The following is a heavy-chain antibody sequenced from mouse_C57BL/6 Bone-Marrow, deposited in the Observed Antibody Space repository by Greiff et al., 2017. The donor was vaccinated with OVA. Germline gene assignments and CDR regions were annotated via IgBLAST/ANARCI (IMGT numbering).Heavy chain of an antibody. J-gene: IGHJ3*01. Sequence: EVHLVESGGDLVKPGGSLKLSCAASGFTFSSYGMSWVRQTPDKRLEWVATISSGGSYTYYPDSVKGRFTISRDNAKNTLYLQMSSLKSEDTAMYYCARHLNWFAYWGQGTLVTVSA. V-gene: IGHV5-6*01. CDR3: ARHLNWFAY. CDR2: ISSGGSYT. CDR1: GFTFSSYG.